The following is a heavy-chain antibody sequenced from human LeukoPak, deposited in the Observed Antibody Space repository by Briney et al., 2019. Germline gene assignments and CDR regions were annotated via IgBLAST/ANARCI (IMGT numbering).Heavy chain of an antibody. J-gene: IGHJ3*02. CDR1: GFTFSSYA. Sequence: PGGSLRLSCAASGFTFSSYAMSWVRQAPGKGLEWVSAISGSGGSTYYADSVKGRFTISRDNSKNTLYLQMNSLRAEDTAVYYCAKGDPGRRIFVVVPAANAFDIWGQGTMVTVSS. CDR3: AKGDPGRRIFVVVPAANAFDI. CDR2: ISGSGGST. D-gene: IGHD2-2*01. V-gene: IGHV3-23*01.